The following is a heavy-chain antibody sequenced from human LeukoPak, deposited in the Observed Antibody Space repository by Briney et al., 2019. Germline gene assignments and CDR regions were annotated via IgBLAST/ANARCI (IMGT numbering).Heavy chain of an antibody. Sequence: ASVKVSCKASGYTFTSYDINWVRQATGQGLEWMGWMNPNSGNTGYAQKFQGRVTMTRNTYISTAYMELSSLRSEDTAVYYCARYPPEGFGDQMAAYYYYMDVWGKGTTVTVSS. J-gene: IGHJ6*03. D-gene: IGHD3-10*01. V-gene: IGHV1-8*01. CDR1: GYTFTSYD. CDR3: ARYPPEGFGDQMAAYYYYMDV. CDR2: MNPNSGNT.